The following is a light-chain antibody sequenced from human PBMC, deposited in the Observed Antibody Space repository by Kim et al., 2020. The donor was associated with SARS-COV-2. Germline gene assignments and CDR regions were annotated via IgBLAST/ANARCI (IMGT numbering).Light chain of an antibody. Sequence: DIQMTQSPSSLSASVGDRVTITCQASQDISNYLNWYQQKPGKAPKHLIYDASNLETGVPSRFSGSGSGTDFTFTISSLQPEDIASYYCQQYVNLPYTFGQGTKLEI. CDR3: QQYVNLPYT. J-gene: IGKJ2*01. CDR1: QDISNY. V-gene: IGKV1-33*01. CDR2: DAS.